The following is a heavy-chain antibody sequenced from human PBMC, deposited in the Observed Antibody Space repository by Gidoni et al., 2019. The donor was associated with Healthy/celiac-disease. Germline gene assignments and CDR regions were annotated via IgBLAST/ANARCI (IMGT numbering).Heavy chain of an antibody. CDR2: IYYSGST. CDR1: GGSISSGGYY. CDR3: AREGRRDGYIIDY. V-gene: IGHV4-31*03. J-gene: IGHJ4*02. D-gene: IGHD5-12*01. Sequence: QVQLQESGPGLVKPSQTLSLTCTVSGGSISSGGYYWSWIRQHPGKGLELIGYIYYSGSTYYNPSLKSRVTISVDTSKNQFSLKLSSVTAADTAVYYCAREGRRDGYIIDYWGQGTLVTVSS.